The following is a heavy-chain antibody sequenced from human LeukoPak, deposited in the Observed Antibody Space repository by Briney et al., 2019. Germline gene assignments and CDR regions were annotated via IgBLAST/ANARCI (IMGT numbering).Heavy chain of an antibody. CDR2: IIPILGIA. CDR1: GGTFSSYA. D-gene: IGHD2-2*01. CDR3: ASTRSSSWFDP. Sequence: ASVKVSCKASGGTFSSYAISWVRQAPGQGLEWMGRIIPILGIANYAQKFQGRVTITADKSTSTAYMELSSLRSEDTAVYYCASTRSSSWFDPWGQGTLVTVSS. V-gene: IGHV1-69*04. J-gene: IGHJ5*02.